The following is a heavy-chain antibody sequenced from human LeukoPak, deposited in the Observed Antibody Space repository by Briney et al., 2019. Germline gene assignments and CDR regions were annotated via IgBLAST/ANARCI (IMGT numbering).Heavy chain of an antibody. Sequence: GRSLRLSCAASGFTFSSYAMHWVRQAPGKGLEWVAVISYDGSNKYYADSVKGRFTISRDNSKNTLYLQMNSLRAEDTAVYYCARDTSAPGSPNAPGFDYWGQGTLVTVS. CDR3: ARDTSAPGSPNAPGFDY. V-gene: IGHV3-30-3*01. CDR2: ISYDGSNK. D-gene: IGHD2-15*01. J-gene: IGHJ4*02. CDR1: GFTFSSYA.